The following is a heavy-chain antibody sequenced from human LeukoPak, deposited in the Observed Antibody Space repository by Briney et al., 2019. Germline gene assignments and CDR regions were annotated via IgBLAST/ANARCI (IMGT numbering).Heavy chain of an antibody. V-gene: IGHV4-30-4*08. CDR3: ARDRGGYGAQQDY. Sequence: SETLSLTCTVSGYSISSGDYYWSWIRQPPGKGLEWIGYIYYSGGTYSNPSLKSRVTMSVDTSKNQFSLKLSSVTAADTAVYYCARDRGGYGAQQDYWGQGTLVTVSS. CDR2: IYYSGGT. J-gene: IGHJ4*02. CDR1: GYSISSGDYY. D-gene: IGHD3-16*01.